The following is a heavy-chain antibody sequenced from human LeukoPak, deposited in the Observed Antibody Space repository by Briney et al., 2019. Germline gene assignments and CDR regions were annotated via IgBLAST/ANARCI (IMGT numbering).Heavy chain of an antibody. CDR1: GFTFRNYG. CDR2: IYHDGSYK. CDR3: TRDSAKSFDD. Sequence: PGRSLKLSCAASGFTFRNYGLHWVRQAPGKGLEWVAVIYHDGSYKFYADSVKGRFTFSRDNSKNTVFLEMNSLRAEDTAMYYCTRDSAKSFDDWGQGTLVTVSS. V-gene: IGHV3-33*01. D-gene: IGHD4/OR15-4a*01. J-gene: IGHJ4*02.